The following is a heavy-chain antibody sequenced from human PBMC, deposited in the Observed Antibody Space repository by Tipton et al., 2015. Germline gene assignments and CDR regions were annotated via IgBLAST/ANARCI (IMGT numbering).Heavy chain of an antibody. J-gene: IGHJ3*02. V-gene: IGHV4-31*03. CDR1: SGFITSGGYY. D-gene: IGHD4-23*01. CDR3: ARVFGGFDI. CDR2: ISYIGGT. Sequence: LSLTCTVSSGFITSGGYYWSWIRQHPGRGLEWIGYISYIGGTFYNPSLKSRVTISVDTSKNQFSLKLSSVTAADTAVYYCARVFGGFDIWGQGTMVTVSS.